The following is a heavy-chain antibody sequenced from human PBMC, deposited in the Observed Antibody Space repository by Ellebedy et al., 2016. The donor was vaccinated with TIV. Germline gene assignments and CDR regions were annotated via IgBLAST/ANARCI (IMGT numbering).Heavy chain of an antibody. CDR1: GFTFSSYW. Sequence: GGSLRLXCAASGFTFSSYWMSWVRQAPGKGLEWVANIKQDGSEKYYVDSVKGRFTISRDNAKNSLYLQMNSLRAEDTAVYYCAGGRYFDWLLDYWGQGTLVTVSS. V-gene: IGHV3-7*04. CDR2: IKQDGSEK. D-gene: IGHD3-9*01. CDR3: AGGRYFDWLLDY. J-gene: IGHJ4*02.